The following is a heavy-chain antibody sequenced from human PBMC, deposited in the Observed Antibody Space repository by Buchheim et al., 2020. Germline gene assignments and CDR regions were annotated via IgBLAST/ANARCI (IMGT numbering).Heavy chain of an antibody. Sequence: QVQLQESGPGLVKPSETLSLTCTVSGGSISSYYWSWIRQPPGKGLEWIGYIYYSGSTNYNPSLTSRVTISVDTSKNQFSLKLSSVTAADTAVYYCARVANYYGSGVHFDYWGQGTL. D-gene: IGHD3-10*01. CDR2: IYYSGST. CDR1: GGSISSYY. J-gene: IGHJ4*02. V-gene: IGHV4-59*01. CDR3: ARVANYYGSGVHFDY.